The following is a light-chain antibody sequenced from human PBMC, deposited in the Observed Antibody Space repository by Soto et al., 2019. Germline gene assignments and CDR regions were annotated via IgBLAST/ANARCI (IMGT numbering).Light chain of an antibody. CDR3: QQYNNWPPIT. J-gene: IGKJ5*01. CDR1: QGVSNS. CDR2: GAS. Sequence: EIVMTQSPSSLSVSLGERATLSCRASQGVSNSLDWYQQKPGQAPRLLIYGASTRATGIPSRFSGSGSETEFTLTISSLQSEDFAIYYCQQYNNWPPITFGQGTRLEIK. V-gene: IGKV3-15*01.